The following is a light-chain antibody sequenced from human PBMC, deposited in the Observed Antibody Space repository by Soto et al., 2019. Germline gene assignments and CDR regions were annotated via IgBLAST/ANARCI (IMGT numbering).Light chain of an antibody. J-gene: IGKJ5*01. CDR2: GVS. CDR1: QSVTGSF. CDR3: QQYGSSPIT. Sequence: EIVLTQSPGTLSLSPGERATLSCRASQSVTGSFLAWYQQKPGQAPRLLIYGVSSRATGIADRFSGSGSATDFTLTISRLEPEDFAVYYCQQYGSSPITFGQGTRLEIK. V-gene: IGKV3-20*01.